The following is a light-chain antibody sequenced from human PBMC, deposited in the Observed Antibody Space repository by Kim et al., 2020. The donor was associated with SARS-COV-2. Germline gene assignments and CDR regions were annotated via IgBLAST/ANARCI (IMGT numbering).Light chain of an antibody. V-gene: IGLV3-19*01. CDR1: SLRSYY. CDR2: GKN. CDR3: NSRDSNDNVV. J-gene: IGLJ2*01. Sequence: SSELTQAPAVSVALGQTVRITCQGDSLRSYYATLYHQKPGQAPILVIYGKNNRPSWIPDRFSGSISGNTASLTITGTQAVDEADYYCNSRDSNDNVVFGG.